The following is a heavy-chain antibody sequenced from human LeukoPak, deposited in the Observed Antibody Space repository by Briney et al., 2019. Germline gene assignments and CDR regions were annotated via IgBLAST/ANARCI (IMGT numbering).Heavy chain of an antibody. CDR3: ARFDTKDAFDI. CDR1: GFTFSSYS. Sequence: GGSLRLSCAASGFTFSSYSMNWVRQAPGKGLEWVSYISSSSSTIYYADSVKGRFTISRDNSKNTLYLQMNSLRAEDTAVYYCARFDTKDAFDIWGQGTMVTVSS. CDR2: ISSSSSTI. J-gene: IGHJ3*02. D-gene: IGHD2-8*01. V-gene: IGHV3-48*01.